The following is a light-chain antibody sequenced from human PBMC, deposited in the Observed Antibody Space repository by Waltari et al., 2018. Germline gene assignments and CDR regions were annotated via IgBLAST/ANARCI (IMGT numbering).Light chain of an antibody. CDR3: QQYGSSVMYT. CDR1: QRLTKNY. J-gene: IGKJ2*01. CDR2: GAS. V-gene: IGKV3-20*01. Sequence: VLTQSPGTLSLSPGESATLSCRASQRLTKNYLAWYQQTPGQPPRLLIYGASSRAAGIPDRFSGSGSGTDFTLTISRLDPEDFAIYYCQQYGSSVMYTFGQGTKLEIK.